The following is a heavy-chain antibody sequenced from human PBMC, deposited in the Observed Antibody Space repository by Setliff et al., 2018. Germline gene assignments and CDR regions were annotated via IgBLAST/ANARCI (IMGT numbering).Heavy chain of an antibody. Sequence: GGSLRLSCAASGFTFSSYWMHWVRQAPGKGLVWVSRLNEDGSTTTYADSVKGRVTITADESTSTVFMEVSSLRSDDTAVYYCARVGDSYNLDYWGQGTLVTVSS. J-gene: IGHJ4*02. D-gene: IGHD5-18*01. CDR3: ARVGDSYNLDY. V-gene: IGHV3-74*03. CDR2: LNEDGSTT. CDR1: GFTFSSYW.